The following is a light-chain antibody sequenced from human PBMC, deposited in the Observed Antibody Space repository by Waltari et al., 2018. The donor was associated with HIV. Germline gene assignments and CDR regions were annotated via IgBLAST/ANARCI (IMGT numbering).Light chain of an antibody. Sequence: DIVMTQSPDSLAVSLGERATINCKSSQSVFYNSNNKNYLVWYQQKPGQPPKMLFYWASTRESGVPDRFSGSGSGTDFTLTISSLQAEDVAVYYCQQHFKTPYSFGQGTKLEIK. CDR2: WAS. CDR1: QSVFYNSNNKNY. V-gene: IGKV4-1*01. J-gene: IGKJ2*03. CDR3: QQHFKTPYS.